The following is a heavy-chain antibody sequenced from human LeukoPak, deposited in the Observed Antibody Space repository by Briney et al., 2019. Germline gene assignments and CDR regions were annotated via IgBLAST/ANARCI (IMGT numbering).Heavy chain of an antibody. Sequence: ASVKVSCKASGYTFTGYYMHWVRQAPGQGLEWMGWINPNSGGTNYAQKFQGRVTMTRDTSISTAYVELSRLRSDDTAVYYCARELMGGKNPIDYWGQGTLVTVSS. J-gene: IGHJ4*02. D-gene: IGHD1-14*01. V-gene: IGHV1-2*02. CDR3: ARELMGGKNPIDY. CDR1: GYTFTGYY. CDR2: INPNSGGT.